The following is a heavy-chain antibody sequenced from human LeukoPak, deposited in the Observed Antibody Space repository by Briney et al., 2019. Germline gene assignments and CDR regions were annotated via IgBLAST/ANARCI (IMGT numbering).Heavy chain of an antibody. CDR3: ARAPYSSGWYGDAFDI. V-gene: IGHV4-31*03. CDR1: GGSISSGGYD. D-gene: IGHD6-19*01. Sequence: PSQTLSLTCTVSGGSISSGGYDWSWIRQHPGKGLEWIGYIYYSGSTYYNPSLKSRVTISVDTSKNQFSLKLSSVTAADTAVYYCARAPYSSGWYGDAFDIWGQGTMVTVSS. CDR2: IYYSGST. J-gene: IGHJ3*02.